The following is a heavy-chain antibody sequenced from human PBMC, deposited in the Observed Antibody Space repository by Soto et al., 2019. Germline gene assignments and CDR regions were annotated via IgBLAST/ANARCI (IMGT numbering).Heavy chain of an antibody. CDR3: ARGASGYFLERGRAGYGMDV. CDR1: GGSISTYY. D-gene: IGHD3-3*01. J-gene: IGHJ6*02. V-gene: IGHV4-4*07. Sequence: PSETLSLTCTVSGGSISTYYWSWIRQPAGKGLEWIGRIDTSGNTNYNPSLKSRVTMSVDTSKKQFSLKLTSVTAADTAVYYCARGASGYFLERGRAGYGMDVWGQGTTVTVSS. CDR2: IDTSGNT.